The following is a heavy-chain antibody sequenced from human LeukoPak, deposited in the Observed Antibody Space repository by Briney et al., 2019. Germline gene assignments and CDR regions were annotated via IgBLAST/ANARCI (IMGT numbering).Heavy chain of an antibody. CDR1: GFTVRSYS. D-gene: IGHD2-2*01. CDR3: ARLRDIVVVPAASFDY. CDR2: ISSSSSYI. Sequence: GVSLRLFCAASGFTVRSYSMNWVRQAPGKGLEWVSSISSSSSYIYYADSVKGRFTISRDNAKNSLYLQMNSLRAEDTAVYYCARLRDIVVVPAASFDYWGQGTLVTVSS. J-gene: IGHJ4*02. V-gene: IGHV3-21*01.